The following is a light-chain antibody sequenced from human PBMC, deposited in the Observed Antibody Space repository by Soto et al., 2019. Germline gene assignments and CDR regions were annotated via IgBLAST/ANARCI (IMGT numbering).Light chain of an antibody. V-gene: IGLV2-8*01. CDR3: NSYAGSDNQGVDV. J-gene: IGLJ1*01. CDR2: EVS. CDR1: SSDVGGYNY. Sequence: QSALTQPPSASGSPGQSVTISCTGTSSDVGGYNYVSWYQQHPGKAPKLMIYEVSRRPSGVPDRFSGSKSGNTASLTVSGLQAEDEADYYCNSYAGSDNQGVDVFGTGTKLTVL.